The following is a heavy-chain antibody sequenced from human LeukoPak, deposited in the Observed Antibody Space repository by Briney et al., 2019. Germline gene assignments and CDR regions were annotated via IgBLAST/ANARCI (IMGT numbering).Heavy chain of an antibody. D-gene: IGHD3-22*01. J-gene: IGHJ4*02. CDR2: IIPIFGTA. Sequence: SVKVSCKASGGTFSSYAISWVRQAPGQGLDWMGGIIPIFGTANYAQKFQGRGTITADESTSTAYMELSSLRSEDTAVYYCARGIKGGTYYYDSSGFDPHYYFDYWGQGTLVTVSS. CDR3: ARGIKGGTYYYDSSGFDPHYYFDY. CDR1: GGTFSSYA. V-gene: IGHV1-69*13.